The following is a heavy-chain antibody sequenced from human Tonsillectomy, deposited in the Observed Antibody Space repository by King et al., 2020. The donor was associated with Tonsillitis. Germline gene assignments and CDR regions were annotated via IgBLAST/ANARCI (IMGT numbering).Heavy chain of an antibody. CDR1: GSISGSY. CDR3: ARLDYYGSGSYLYFDL. Sequence: MQLQESGPGLVKPSETLSLTCTVSGSISGSYWSWIRQPPGKGLEYIGYIYYSGTTNYNPSLRSRVTISVDTSKNQFSLKLSSVTAADTAVYYCARLDYYGSGSYLYFDLWGRGTLVTVSS. D-gene: IGHD3-10*01. V-gene: IGHV4-59*08. J-gene: IGHJ2*01. CDR2: IYYSGTT.